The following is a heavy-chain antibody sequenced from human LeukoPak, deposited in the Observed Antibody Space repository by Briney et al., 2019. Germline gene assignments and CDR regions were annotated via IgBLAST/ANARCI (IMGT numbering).Heavy chain of an antibody. D-gene: IGHD6-13*01. CDR1: GGSISSSSYY. CDR2: IYYSGST. CDR3: ARDQEGGIAAAGT. Sequence: SETLSLTCTVSGGSISSSSYYWGWIRQPPGKGLEWIGYIYYSGSTNYNPSLKSRVTISVDTSKNQFSLKLSSVTAADTAVYYCARDQEGGIAAAGTWGQGTLVTVSS. V-gene: IGHV4-61*01. J-gene: IGHJ5*02.